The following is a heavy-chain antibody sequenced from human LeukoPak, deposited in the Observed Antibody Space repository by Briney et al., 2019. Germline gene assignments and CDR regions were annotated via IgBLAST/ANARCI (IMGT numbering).Heavy chain of an antibody. J-gene: IGHJ3*02. CDR3: ARGPYSYDSSGAFDI. Sequence: SETLSLTCTVSGVSISSGSYYWSWIRQPAGKGLEWIGRIHTSGNTNYNPSLKSRVTISVDTSKNQFSLKLSSVTAADTAVYFCARGPYSYDSSGAFDIWGQGTMVTVSS. CDR1: GVSISSGSYY. V-gene: IGHV4-61*02. CDR2: IHTSGNT. D-gene: IGHD3-22*01.